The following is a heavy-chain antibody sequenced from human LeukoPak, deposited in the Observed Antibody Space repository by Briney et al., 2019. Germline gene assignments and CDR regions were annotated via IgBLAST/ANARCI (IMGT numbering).Heavy chain of an antibody. D-gene: IGHD2-21*02. Sequence: GGSLRLSCGGASGFIFSSDSMNWVRQAPGKGLEWIAYIGSVSSPTFYADSVKGRFTISRDNAKNSLYLQMNSLRAEDTAVYYCARVVFRNTVGTALFDYWGQGTLVTVSS. J-gene: IGHJ4*02. CDR3: ARVVFRNTVGTALFDY. CDR2: IGSVSSPT. CDR1: GFIFSSDS. V-gene: IGHV3-48*04.